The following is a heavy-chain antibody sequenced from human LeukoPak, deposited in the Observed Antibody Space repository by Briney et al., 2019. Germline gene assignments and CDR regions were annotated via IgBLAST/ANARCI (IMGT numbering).Heavy chain of an antibody. CDR1: GGSFSGYY. J-gene: IGHJ4*02. D-gene: IGHD2-15*01. Sequence: SSETLSLTCAVYGGSFSGYYWSWIRQPPGKGLEWIGEINHSGSTNYNPSLKSRVTISVDTSKNPFSMKLSSVTAADTAVYYCARRTDCSGGSCYSLDYWGQGTLVTVSS. CDR2: INHSGST. V-gene: IGHV4-34*01. CDR3: ARRTDCSGGSCYSLDY.